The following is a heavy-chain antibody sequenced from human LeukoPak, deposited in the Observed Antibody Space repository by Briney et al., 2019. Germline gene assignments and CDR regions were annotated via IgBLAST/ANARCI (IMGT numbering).Heavy chain of an antibody. CDR2: IYYSGST. CDR1: GGSISSYY. D-gene: IGHD6-6*01. J-gene: IGHJ6*03. V-gene: IGHV4-59*01. Sequence: SETLSLTCTVSGGSISSYYWSWIRQPPGKGLEWIGYIYYSGSTNYNPSLKSRVTISVDTSKNQFSLKLSSVTAADTAVYYCARVVNFGSSGYYYYMDVWGKGTTVTVSS. CDR3: ARVVNFGSSGYYYYMDV.